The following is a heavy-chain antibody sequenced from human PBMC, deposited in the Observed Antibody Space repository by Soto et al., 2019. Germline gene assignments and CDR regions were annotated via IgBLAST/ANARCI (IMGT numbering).Heavy chain of an antibody. CDR2: ISSSSSTI. CDR3: ARDGTVEMATKRIYYGMDV. V-gene: IGHV3-48*02. J-gene: IGHJ6*02. Sequence: GGSLRLSCAASGFTFSSYSMNWVRQAPGKGLEWVSYISSSSSTIYYADSVKGRFTISRDNAKNSLYLQMNSLRDEDTAVYYCARDGTVEMATKRIYYGMDVWGQGTTVTVSS. CDR1: GFTFSSYS. D-gene: IGHD5-12*01.